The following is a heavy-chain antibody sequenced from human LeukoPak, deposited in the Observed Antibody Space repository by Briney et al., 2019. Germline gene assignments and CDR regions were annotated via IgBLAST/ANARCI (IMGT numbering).Heavy chain of an antibody. CDR2: ISVSGNT. D-gene: IGHD2-21*01. CDR3: AKAPVTTCSGAYCYPFDY. CDR1: GFTLSSYA. J-gene: IGHJ4*02. Sequence: GGSLRLSCAASGFTLSSYAMSWVRQAPGKGLERVSTISVSGNTYHADSVKGRFTISRDSSKNTLYLQMNRLRAEDAAVYYCAKAPVTTCSGAYCYPFDYWGQGTLVTVSS. V-gene: IGHV3-23*01.